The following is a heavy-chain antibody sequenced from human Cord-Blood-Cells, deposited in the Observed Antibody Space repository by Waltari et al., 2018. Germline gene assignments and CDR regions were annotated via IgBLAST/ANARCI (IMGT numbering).Heavy chain of an antibody. V-gene: IGHV4-59*01. CDR2: IYYIGST. D-gene: IGHD5-18*01. J-gene: IGHJ6*02. Sequence: QVQLQESGPGLVNPSETLSLTCTVSGGSISSYYWSWIRQPPGKGLEWIGYIYYIGSTNYNPSLKSRVTISVDTSKNQFSLKLSSVTAADTAVYYCARDFLQLGYYGMDVWGQGTTVTVSS. CDR1: GGSISSYY. CDR3: ARDFLQLGYYGMDV.